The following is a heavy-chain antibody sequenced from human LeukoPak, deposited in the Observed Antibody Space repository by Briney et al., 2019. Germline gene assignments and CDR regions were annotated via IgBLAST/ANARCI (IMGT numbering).Heavy chain of an antibody. CDR1: GFTFSSYA. V-gene: IGHV3-30*04. Sequence: PGRSLRLSCAASGFTFSSYAMHWVRQAPGKGLEWVAVISYDGSNKYYADSVKGRFTISRDNSKNTLYLQMNSLRAEDTAVYYCARDHKDYLVDYWGQGTLVTVSS. CDR3: ARDHKDYLVDY. J-gene: IGHJ4*02. CDR2: ISYDGSNK. D-gene: IGHD2/OR15-2a*01.